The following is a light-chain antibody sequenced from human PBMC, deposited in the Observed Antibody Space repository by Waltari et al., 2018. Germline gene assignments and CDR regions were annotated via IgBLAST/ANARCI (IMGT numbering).Light chain of an antibody. Sequence: EIVMTQSPAPLSVSPGESTTLTSRASQSVSSNLAWYQQKPGQAPRLLLYGASARATGIPARFSGSGSGTEFTLTISSLQSEDFAVYYCQQYNNWPPMYTFGQGTKLEIK. J-gene: IGKJ2*01. V-gene: IGKV3-15*01. CDR2: GAS. CDR1: QSVSSN. CDR3: QQYNNWPPMYT.